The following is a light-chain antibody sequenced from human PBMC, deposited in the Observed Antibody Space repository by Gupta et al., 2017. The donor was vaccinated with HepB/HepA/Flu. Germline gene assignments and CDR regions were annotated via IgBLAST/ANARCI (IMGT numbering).Light chain of an antibody. CDR3: SSYTPTPPVV. Sequence: QSALTQPASVSGSPGQSITISCTGTSSDVGGYNYVSWYQQHPGTVPKLMIYDVSNQPSGVSNRFSGSKSGNSASLTLSGLQAEAEADYYCSSYTPTPPVVFGGGTKLTVL. CDR2: DVS. V-gene: IGLV2-14*03. J-gene: IGLJ2*01. CDR1: SSDVGGYNY.